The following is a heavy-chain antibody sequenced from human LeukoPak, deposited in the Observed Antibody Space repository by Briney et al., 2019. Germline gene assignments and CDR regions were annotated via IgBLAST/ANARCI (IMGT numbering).Heavy chain of an antibody. CDR3: AKVTVGYGGPFDI. CDR2: ITGSSRTT. Sequence: PGRSLRLSCAASGFTFSNYDMSWVRRAPGKGLEWVSGITGSSRTTNYADSVKGWFTISRDNSKNTLYLQMNSLRAEDTAVYYCAKVTVGYGGPFDIWGQGTMVTVSS. V-gene: IGHV3-23*01. J-gene: IGHJ3*02. CDR1: GFTFSNYD. D-gene: IGHD4-23*01.